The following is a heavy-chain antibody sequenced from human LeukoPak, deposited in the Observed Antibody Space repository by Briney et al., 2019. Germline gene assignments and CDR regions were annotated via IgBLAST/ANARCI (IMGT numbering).Heavy chain of an antibody. D-gene: IGHD3-22*01. V-gene: IGHV5-51*01. CDR2: IYPGDSDT. Sequence: GESLKISCKGSGYSFTSYWIGWVRQMPGKGLEWMGIIYPGDSDTRYSPSFQGQVTISADKSISTAYLQWSSLKASDTAMCYCARGYYDSSGYYFSDAFDIWGQGTMVTVSS. CDR1: GYSFTSYW. CDR3: ARGYYDSSGYYFSDAFDI. J-gene: IGHJ3*02.